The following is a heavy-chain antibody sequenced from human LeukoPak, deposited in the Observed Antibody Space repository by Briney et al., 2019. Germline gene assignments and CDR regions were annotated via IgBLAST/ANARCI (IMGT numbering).Heavy chain of an antibody. CDR3: AKDYEYNSNTWYFH. J-gene: IGHJ4*02. Sequence: GGSLRLSCAASGFTFGSCWMSWVRQAPGKGLEWVSGIIENGGETYYADSVRGRFTISRGNSKNTLYLQMNSLRAEDTAVYYCAKDYEYNSNTWYFHWGRGTLVSVSS. CDR1: GFTFGSCW. CDR2: IIENGGET. V-gene: IGHV3-23*01. D-gene: IGHD6-13*01.